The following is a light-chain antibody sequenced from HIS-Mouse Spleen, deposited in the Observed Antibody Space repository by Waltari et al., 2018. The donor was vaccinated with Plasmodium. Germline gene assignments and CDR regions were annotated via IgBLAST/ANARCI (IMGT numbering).Light chain of an antibody. J-gene: IGKJ1*01. Sequence: PATLSVSPGERATLSCRASQSVSSNLAWYQQKPGQAPRLLIYGASTRATGIPARFSGSGSGTEFILTISSMQSEDFAVYYCQQYNNWPRGTFGQGTKVEIK. CDR1: QSVSSN. CDR2: GAS. CDR3: QQYNNWPRGT. V-gene: IGKV3-15*01.